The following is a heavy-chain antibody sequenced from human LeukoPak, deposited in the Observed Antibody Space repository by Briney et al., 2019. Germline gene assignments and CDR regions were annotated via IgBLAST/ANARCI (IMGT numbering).Heavy chain of an antibody. CDR2: IYPGDSDT. Sequence: GESLQISCKGSGYSFTSHWIGWVRQLTGKGVEWMGIIYPGDSDTRYSPSFQGQVTISADKSISTAYLQWSGLRASDTALYYCARVRGNSAREGYFDYWGQGTLVTVSS. V-gene: IGHV5-51*01. CDR3: ARVRGNSAREGYFDY. CDR1: GYSFTSHW. J-gene: IGHJ4*02. D-gene: IGHD4-23*01.